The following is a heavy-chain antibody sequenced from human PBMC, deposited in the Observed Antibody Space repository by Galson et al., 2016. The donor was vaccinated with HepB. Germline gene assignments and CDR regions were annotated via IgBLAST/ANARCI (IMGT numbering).Heavy chain of an antibody. V-gene: IGHV3-48*02. CDR1: GFTFSSYS. J-gene: IGHJ6*02. D-gene: IGHD6-19*01. Sequence: SLRLSCAASGFTFSSYSMNWVRQAPGKGLEWVSYISSSSTIYYADSVKGRFTISRDNAKNSLYLQMNSRRDEDTAVYYCAKDLSRGWYSPYYYYGMDVWGQGTTVTVSS. CDR2: ISSSSTI. CDR3: AKDLSRGWYSPYYYYGMDV.